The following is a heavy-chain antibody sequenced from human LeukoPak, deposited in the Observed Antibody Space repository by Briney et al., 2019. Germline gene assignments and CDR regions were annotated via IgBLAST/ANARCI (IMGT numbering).Heavy chain of an antibody. V-gene: IGHV3-66*01. Sequence: TGGSLRLSRAASGFTFSNFGMRWVRQAPGKGLEWLSVFYSGGSTYYADSVNGRFTMSRDNSKNTLYLQMSSLRAEDTAVYYCVKSGYYDSSGYYLWGQGTLVTVSS. CDR2: FYSGGST. J-gene: IGHJ5*02. D-gene: IGHD3-22*01. CDR1: GFTFSNFG. CDR3: VKSGYYDSSGYYL.